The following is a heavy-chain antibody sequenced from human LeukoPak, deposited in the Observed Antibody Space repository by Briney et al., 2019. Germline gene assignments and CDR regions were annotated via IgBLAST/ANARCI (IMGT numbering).Heavy chain of an antibody. CDR2: IFPSGGEI. D-gene: IGHD2-8*02. V-gene: IGHV3-53*01. Sequence: GGSLRLSCAASKFSVGSNYMTWVRQPPGKGLEWVSSIFPSGGEIHYADSVRGRFTISRDNSKSTLSLQMNSLRAEDTAIYYCATYRQVLLPFESWGQGTLVTVSS. CDR3: ATYRQVLLPFES. J-gene: IGHJ4*02. CDR1: KFSVGSNY.